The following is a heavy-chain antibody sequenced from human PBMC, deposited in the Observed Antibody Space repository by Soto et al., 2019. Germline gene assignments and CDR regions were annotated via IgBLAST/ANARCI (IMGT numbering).Heavy chain of an antibody. CDR1: GFTFSSYA. D-gene: IGHD6-19*01. Sequence: EVQLLESGGGLVQPGGSLRLSCAASGFTFSSYAMNWVRQAPGKGLEWVSVISGSGGSTYYADSVKGRFTISRDNSKNTLSLQMNSLRAEDPAVYYCARRSSGWYFDYWGQGTLVTVSS. J-gene: IGHJ4*02. CDR3: ARRSSGWYFDY. CDR2: ISGSGGST. V-gene: IGHV3-23*01.